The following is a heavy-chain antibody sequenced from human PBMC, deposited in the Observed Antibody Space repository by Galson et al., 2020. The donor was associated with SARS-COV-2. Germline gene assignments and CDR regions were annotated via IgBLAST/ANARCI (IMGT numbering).Heavy chain of an antibody. CDR3: ARGFLQGWGGYYPPYFDY. D-gene: IGHD3-10*01. CDR1: GYTFTSYD. CDR2: MNPNSGNT. V-gene: IGHV1-8*01. Sequence: ASVKVSCKASGYTFTSYDINWVRQATGQGLEWMGWMNPNSGNTGYAQKFQGRVTMTRNTSISTAYMELSSLRSEDTAVYYCARGFLQGWGGYYPPYFDYWGQGTLVTVSS. J-gene: IGHJ4*02.